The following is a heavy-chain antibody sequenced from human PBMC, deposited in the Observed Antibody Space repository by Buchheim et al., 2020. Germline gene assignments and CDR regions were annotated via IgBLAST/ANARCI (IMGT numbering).Heavy chain of an antibody. CDR2: ISFDGTTT. J-gene: IGHJ4*02. D-gene: IGHD6-19*01. Sequence: QVKLVESGGGVVQRGTSLRLSCAASGFTFNSFAMNWVRQAPGKGLEWVALISFDGTTTYYTQSVKGRFTISRDNSKNTLYLQMNSLRAEDTAVYYCAKDQAVAGYYFDYWGQGTL. V-gene: IGHV3-30*04. CDR1: GFTFNSFA. CDR3: AKDQAVAGYYFDY.